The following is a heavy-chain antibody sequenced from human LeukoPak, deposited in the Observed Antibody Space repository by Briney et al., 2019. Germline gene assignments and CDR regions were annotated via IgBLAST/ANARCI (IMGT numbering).Heavy chain of an antibody. V-gene: IGHV4-59*01. D-gene: IGHD6-19*01. Sequence: KPSETLSLTCSVFGGSISRYYWSWIRQPPGKGLEWIGYTHYSGSTGYNPSLKSRVIISVDTSKNQLSLKLSSVTAAGTAVYYCARDLDNSGWYVFDYWGQGNLVTVSS. CDR3: ARDLDNSGWYVFDY. J-gene: IGHJ4*02. CDR1: GGSISRYY. CDR2: THYSGST.